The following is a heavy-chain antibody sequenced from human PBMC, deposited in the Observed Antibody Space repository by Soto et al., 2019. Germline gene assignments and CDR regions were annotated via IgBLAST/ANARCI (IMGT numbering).Heavy chain of an antibody. CDR1: GASISSYY. D-gene: IGHD2-2*01. CDR3: ANLPSWGANTFAL. J-gene: IGHJ4*02. CDR2: IYNTGTT. Sequence: PSETLSLTCTVSGASISSYYWSWIRQPPGKGLEWIAYIYNTGTTKYNPSLKSRVTISEDTSKNQFSLKLTSVTAADTAVYYCANLPSWGANTFALWGQGTLVTVSS. V-gene: IGHV4-4*08.